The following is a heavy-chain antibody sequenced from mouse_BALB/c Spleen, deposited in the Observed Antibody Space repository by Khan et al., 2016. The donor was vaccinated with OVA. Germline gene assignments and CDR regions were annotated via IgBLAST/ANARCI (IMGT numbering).Heavy chain of an antibody. CDR3: ARMGRK. Sequence: VQLQQSGAELVKSGATVKLSCTASGLNFKDTYIHWLKQWPAQGLEWIGRIDPPNGNTTYDPKFQGKATITAVTSSTNAYLQLSRLTSEDTAVYYCARMGRKWGQGTTLTVSA. V-gene: IGHV14-3*02. D-gene: IGHD6-1*01. CDR2: IDPPNGNT. J-gene: IGHJ2*01. CDR1: GLNFKDTY.